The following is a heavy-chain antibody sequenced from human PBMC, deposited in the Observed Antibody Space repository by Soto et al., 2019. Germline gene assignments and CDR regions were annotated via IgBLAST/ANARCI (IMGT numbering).Heavy chain of an antibody. CDR1: GGTFSSYA. V-gene: IGHV1-69*06. D-gene: IGHD3-22*01. J-gene: IGHJ5*02. CDR3: ARAEDYDSRGYYGNWLDP. CDR2: IIPIFGTA. Sequence: ASVKVSCKASGGTFSSYAISWVRQAPGQGLEWMGGIIPIFGTANYAQKFQGRVTITADKSTSTAYMELSSLRSEDTVVYYCARAEDYDSRGYYGNWLDPWGQGTLVIVSS.